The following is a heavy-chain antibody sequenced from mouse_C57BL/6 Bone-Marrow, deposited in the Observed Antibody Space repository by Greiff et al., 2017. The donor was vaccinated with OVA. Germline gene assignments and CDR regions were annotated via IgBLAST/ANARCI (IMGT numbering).Heavy chain of an antibody. J-gene: IGHJ3*01. Sequence: VQLQQSGAELVKPGASVKLSCKASGYTFTSYWMHWVKQRPGQGLEWIGMIHPNSGSTNYNEKFKSKATLTVDKSSSTAYMQLSSLTSEDSAVYYCARYDYYSNYPWFAYWGQGTLVTVSA. CDR1: GYTFTSYW. CDR3: ARYDYYSNYPWFAY. CDR2: IHPNSGST. V-gene: IGHV1-64*01. D-gene: IGHD2-5*01.